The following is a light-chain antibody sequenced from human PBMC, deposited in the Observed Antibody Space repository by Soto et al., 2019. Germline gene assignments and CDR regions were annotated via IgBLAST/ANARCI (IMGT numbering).Light chain of an antibody. V-gene: IGKV1-39*01. Sequence: DIQMTQFPSSLSASVGDRVTITCRASQSIRNYLSWFQQKPGRGPELMIYAAVNLESGVPSRFSGSGSGTDFTLTISSLQPEDFATYYCQQCFTFPYPFGHGTK. CDR1: QSIRNY. CDR2: AAV. J-gene: IGKJ2*01. CDR3: QQCFTFPYP.